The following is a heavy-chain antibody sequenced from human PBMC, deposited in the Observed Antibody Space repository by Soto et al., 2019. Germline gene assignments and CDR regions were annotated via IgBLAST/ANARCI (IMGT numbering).Heavy chain of an antibody. Sequence: VQLLESGGGLVQPGGSLRLSCAASGITISNYPMSWVRQAPGKGLDWVSGISGSGDRTYYADSANGRFSISKDISKNSLSQQLDSLGVEDTAVYFCVKDDGGYPSTAPPWGQGTLVTVSS. CDR3: VKDDGGYPSTAPP. D-gene: IGHD3-22*01. CDR1: GITISNYP. J-gene: IGHJ5*02. CDR2: ISGSGDRT. V-gene: IGHV3-23*01.